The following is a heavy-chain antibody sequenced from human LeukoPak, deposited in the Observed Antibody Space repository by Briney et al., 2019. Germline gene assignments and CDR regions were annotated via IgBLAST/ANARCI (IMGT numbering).Heavy chain of an antibody. CDR3: ARGGGERFLEWLLSFDY. Sequence: SETLSLTCTVSGGSISSSSYYWGWIRQPPGKGLEWIGSIYYSGSTNYNPSLKSRVTISVDTSKNQFSLKLSSVTAADTAVYYCARGGGERFLEWLLSFDYWGQGTLVTVSS. J-gene: IGHJ4*02. D-gene: IGHD3-3*01. CDR1: GGSISSSSYY. CDR2: IYYSGST. V-gene: IGHV4-39*07.